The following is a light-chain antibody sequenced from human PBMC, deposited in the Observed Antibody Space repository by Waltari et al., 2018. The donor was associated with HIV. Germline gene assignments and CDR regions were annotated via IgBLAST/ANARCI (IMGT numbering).Light chain of an antibody. J-gene: IGLJ2*01. Sequence: QPALTQPASVSGSPGQSITISCTGTSSDVGGYNYVSWYQHHPGKAPKLLIYEVSNRPSGVSNRFPGSKSGNTASLIISGLQAEDEADYYCSSYTSSSTLAVFGGGTKLTVL. V-gene: IGLV2-14*01. CDR2: EVS. CDR3: SSYTSSSTLAV. CDR1: SSDVGGYNY.